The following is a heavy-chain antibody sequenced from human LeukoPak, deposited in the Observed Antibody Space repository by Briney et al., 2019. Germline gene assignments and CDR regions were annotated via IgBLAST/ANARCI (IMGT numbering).Heavy chain of an antibody. CDR1: GYTFTTYG. CDR3: ARDMIAARPNWFDP. V-gene: IGHV1-18*01. D-gene: IGHD6-6*01. Sequence: ASVKVSCKSSGYTFTTYGISGVRQAPGQGGEGMGWISAYNGKTNYAQKLQGRVTMTTDASTSTAYMELRSLRSDDTAVYYCARDMIAARPNWFDPWGQGTLVTVSS. CDR2: ISAYNGKT. J-gene: IGHJ5*02.